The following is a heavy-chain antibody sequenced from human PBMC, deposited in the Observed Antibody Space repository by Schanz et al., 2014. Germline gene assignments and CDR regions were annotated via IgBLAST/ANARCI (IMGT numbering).Heavy chain of an antibody. CDR2: IISILGIP. J-gene: IGHJ4*02. CDR3: ARVPSYYDILTGYLVFDY. Sequence: QVQLVQSGAEVKKPGSSVKVSCKLSGGTFSSYTISWVRQAPGQGLEWMGRIISILGIPNYAQKFQGRVTMTRDTSTATAYMELRSLRSDDTAVYYCARVPSYYDILTGYLVFDYWGQGTLVTVSS. V-gene: IGHV1-69*02. CDR1: GGTFSSYT. D-gene: IGHD3-9*01.